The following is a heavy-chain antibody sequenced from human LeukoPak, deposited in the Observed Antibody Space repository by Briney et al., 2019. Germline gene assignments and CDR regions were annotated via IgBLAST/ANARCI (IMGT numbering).Heavy chain of an antibody. CDR1: GYTFTSYY. V-gene: IGHV1-46*01. D-gene: IGHD1-1*01. J-gene: IGHJ1*01. CDR3: ARDPLDFGTSAAEYFQH. Sequence: ASVTVSCKASGYTFTSYYMHWVRQAPGQGLEWMGIIDPSDGSTNYAQKLQGRVTMTTDTSTSTAYMELRSLRSDDTAVYYCARDPLDFGTSAAEYFQHWGQGTLVTVSS. CDR2: IDPSDGST.